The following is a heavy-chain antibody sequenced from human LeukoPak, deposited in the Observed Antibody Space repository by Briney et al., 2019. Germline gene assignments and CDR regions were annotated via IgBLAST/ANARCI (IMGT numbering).Heavy chain of an antibody. D-gene: IGHD6-19*01. CDR3: AKHPYSSGWYWEYYFDY. J-gene: IGHJ4*02. CDR2: ISGSGGST. V-gene: IGHV3-23*01. CDR1: GFTFSSYS. Sequence: GGSLRLSCAASGFTFSSYSMQWVRQAPGKGLEWVSAISGSGGSTYYADSVKGRFTISRDNSKNTLYLQMNSLRAEDTAVYYCAKHPYSSGWYWEYYFDYWGQGTLVTVSS.